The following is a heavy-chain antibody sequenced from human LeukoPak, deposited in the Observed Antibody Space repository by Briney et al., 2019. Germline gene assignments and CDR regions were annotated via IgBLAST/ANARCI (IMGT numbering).Heavy chain of an antibody. Sequence: EASVKVSXKASGYTFTGYYMHWVRQAPGQGLEWMGWINPNSGGTNYAQKFQGRVTMTRDTSISTAYMELSRLRSDDTAVYYCARGDYDFWSGYPFDYWGQGTLVTVSS. CDR2: INPNSGGT. J-gene: IGHJ4*02. CDR3: ARGDYDFWSGYPFDY. D-gene: IGHD3-3*01. V-gene: IGHV1-2*02. CDR1: GYTFTGYY.